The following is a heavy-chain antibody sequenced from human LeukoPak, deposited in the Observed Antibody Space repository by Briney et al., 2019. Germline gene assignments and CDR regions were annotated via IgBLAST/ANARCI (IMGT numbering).Heavy chain of an antibody. V-gene: IGHV3-21*01. CDR3: ARDRAAYDILTGYYVDGMDV. Sequence: GGSLRLSCAASGFTFSSYSMNWVRQAPGKGLEWVSSISSSSSYIYYAHSVKGRFTISRDSAKNSLYLQMNSLRAEDTAVYYCARDRAAYDILTGYYVDGMDVWGQGTTVTVSS. J-gene: IGHJ6*02. CDR1: GFTFSSYS. CDR2: ISSSSSYI. D-gene: IGHD3-9*01.